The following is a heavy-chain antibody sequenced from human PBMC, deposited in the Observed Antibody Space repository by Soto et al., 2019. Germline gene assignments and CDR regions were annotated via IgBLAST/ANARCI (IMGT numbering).Heavy chain of an antibody. J-gene: IGHJ4*02. CDR1: GGTFSSYT. CDR2: IIPILGIA. D-gene: IGHD3-10*01. CDR3: AREEYYYGSGACLDY. Sequence: QVQLVQSGAEVKKPGSSVKVSCKASGGTFSSYTISWVRQAPGQGLEWMGRIIPILGIANYAQKLQGRVTITADKSASTAYMELSSLRSEDTAVYYCAREEYYYGSGACLDYWGQGTLVTVSS. V-gene: IGHV1-69*08.